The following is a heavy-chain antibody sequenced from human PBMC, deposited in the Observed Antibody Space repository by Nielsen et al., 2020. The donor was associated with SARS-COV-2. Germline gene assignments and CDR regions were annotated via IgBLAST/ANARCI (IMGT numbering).Heavy chain of an antibody. J-gene: IGHJ3*02. CDR2: IYPGDSDT. CDR1: GYSFTSYW. D-gene: IGHD3-10*01. CDR3: ASQNNTYYYGQAFDI. V-gene: IGHV5-51*01. Sequence: GEFLKISCKGSGYSFTSYWIGWVRQMPGKGLEWMGIIYPGDSDTRYSPSFQGQVTISADKSISTAYLQWSSLKASDTAMYYCASQNNTYYYGQAFDIWGQGTMVTVSS.